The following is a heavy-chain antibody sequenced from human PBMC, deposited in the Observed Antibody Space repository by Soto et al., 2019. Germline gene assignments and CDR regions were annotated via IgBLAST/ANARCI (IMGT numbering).Heavy chain of an antibody. V-gene: IGHV4-39*01. Sequence: PSETLSLTCTVSGGSISSSSYYWGWIRQPPGKGLEWIGRIYYRGSTYCNPSLKSRVTISVDTSKNQFSLKLSSVTAADTAVYYCASTTEYYYYYGRDVWGQGTTFTVS. J-gene: IGHJ6*02. D-gene: IGHD1-26*01. CDR1: GGSISSSSYY. CDR3: ASTTEYYYYYGRDV. CDR2: IYYRGST.